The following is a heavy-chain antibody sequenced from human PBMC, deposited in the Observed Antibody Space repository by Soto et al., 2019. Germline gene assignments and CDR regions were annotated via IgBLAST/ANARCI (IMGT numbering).Heavy chain of an antibody. CDR3: ARSPGYSSSWSDY. Sequence: QVQLVESGGGVVQPGRSLRLSCAASGFTFSSYAMHWVRQAPGKGLEWVAVISYDGSNKFYADSVNGRFTISRDNSKNTLYLQMNSLRAYDTAMYYCARSPGYSSSWSDYWGQGTLVTVSS. J-gene: IGHJ4*02. CDR2: ISYDGSNK. D-gene: IGHD6-13*01. CDR1: GFTFSSYA. V-gene: IGHV3-30-3*01.